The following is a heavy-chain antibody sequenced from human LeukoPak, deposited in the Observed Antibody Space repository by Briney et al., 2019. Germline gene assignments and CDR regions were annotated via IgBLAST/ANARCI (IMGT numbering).Heavy chain of an antibody. J-gene: IGHJ4*01. CDR2: FDPEDGET. Sequence: ASVKVSCKVSGYTLTELSMHWVRQAPGKGLEWMGGFDPEDGETIYAQKFQGRVTMTEDTSTDTAYMELRSLRSDDTALYYCAREGLGELTLDYWGQGTLVTVSS. CDR1: GYTLTELS. CDR3: AREGLGELTLDY. V-gene: IGHV1-24*01. D-gene: IGHD3-16*01.